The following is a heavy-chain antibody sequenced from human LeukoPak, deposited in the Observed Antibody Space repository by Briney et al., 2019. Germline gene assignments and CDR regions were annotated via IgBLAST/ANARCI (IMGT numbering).Heavy chain of an antibody. V-gene: IGHV3-30*18. CDR3: AKSAYCGGDCYSFDY. CDR1: GFIFSSYG. CDR2: LSYDGSNK. J-gene: IGHJ4*02. Sequence: GRSLRLSCAASGFIFSSYGMHWVRQAPGKGLEGVAVLSYDGSNKYYDDSVKGRFTISRDNSKNTLYLQMNSLRAEDTAVYYCAKSAYCGGDCYSFDYWGQGTLVTVSS. D-gene: IGHD2-21*02.